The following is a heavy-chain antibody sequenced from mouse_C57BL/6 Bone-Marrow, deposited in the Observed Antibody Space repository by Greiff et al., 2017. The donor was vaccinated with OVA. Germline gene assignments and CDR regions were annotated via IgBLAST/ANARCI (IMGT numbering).Heavy chain of an antibody. CDR1: GYTFTSYG. Sequence: VKLQESGVELARPGASVKLSCKASGYTFTSYGISWVKQRTGQGLEWIGEIYPRSGNTYYNEKFKGKATLTADKSSSTAYMELRSLTSEDSAVYFCARSPHYCGSTSWFAYWGQGTLVTVSA. CDR3: ARSPHYCGSTSWFAY. D-gene: IGHD1-1*01. V-gene: IGHV1-81*01. CDR2: IYPRSGNT. J-gene: IGHJ3*01.